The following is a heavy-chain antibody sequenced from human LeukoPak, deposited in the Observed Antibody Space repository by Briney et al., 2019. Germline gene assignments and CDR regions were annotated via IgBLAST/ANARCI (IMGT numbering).Heavy chain of an antibody. J-gene: IGHJ4*02. V-gene: IGHV3-7*01. CDR1: GFTFSGYW. CDR2: IKHDGSEK. D-gene: IGHD4/OR15-4a*01. CDR3: ARGAGRDHPDY. Sequence: GGSLRLSCAASGFTFSGYWMSWVRQAPGKGLEWVANIKHDGSEKYHVDSVKGRFTISRDNTQNSLYLQMNSLRPEDKAVYYCARGAGRDHPDYWGQGTLVTVSS.